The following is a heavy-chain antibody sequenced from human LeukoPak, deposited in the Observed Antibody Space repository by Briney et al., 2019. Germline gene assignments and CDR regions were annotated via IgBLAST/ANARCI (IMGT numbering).Heavy chain of an antibody. Sequence: GGSLRLSCAASGLTVPTSYMRWVRKDPGTGLAWVSVIYSGGSTYYADSVKGRFTISRDNSKNTLYLQMNSLRADDTAVFYCASRSGSSGSHLDYWGQGTLVTVSS. CDR1: GLTVPTSY. CDR3: ASRSGSSGSHLDY. J-gene: IGHJ4*02. V-gene: IGHV3-53*01. D-gene: IGHD3-10*01. CDR2: IYSGGST.